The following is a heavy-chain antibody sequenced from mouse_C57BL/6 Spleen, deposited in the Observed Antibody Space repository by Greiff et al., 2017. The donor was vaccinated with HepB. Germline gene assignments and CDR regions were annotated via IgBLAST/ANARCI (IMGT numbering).Heavy chain of an antibody. CDR1: GFTFSDYG. V-gene: IGHV5-17*01. CDR3: ARERGFAY. Sequence: EVKLMESGGGLVKPGGSLKLSCAASGFTFSDYGMHWVRQAPEKGLEWVAYISSGSSTIYYADTVKGRFTISRDNAKNTLFLQMTSLRSEDTAMYYCARERGFAYWGQGTLVTVSA. J-gene: IGHJ3*01. CDR2: ISSGSSTI.